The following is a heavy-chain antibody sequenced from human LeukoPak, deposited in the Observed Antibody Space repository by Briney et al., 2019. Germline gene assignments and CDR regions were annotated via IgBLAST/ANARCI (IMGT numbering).Heavy chain of an antibody. Sequence: SQTLSLTCAISGDSVSSNSAAWNWIRQSPSRGLEWLGRTYYRSKWYNDYAVSVKSRTAIDPATSKNQFSLQLKSVTPEDTAVYYCARDRGRELDYWGQGTLVTVSS. CDR1: GDSVSSNSAA. J-gene: IGHJ4*02. CDR2: TYYRSKWYN. V-gene: IGHV6-1*01. CDR3: ARDRGRELDY. D-gene: IGHD1-1*01.